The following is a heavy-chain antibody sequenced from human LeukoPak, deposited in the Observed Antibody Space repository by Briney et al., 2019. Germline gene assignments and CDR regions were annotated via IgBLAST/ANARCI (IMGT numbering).Heavy chain of an antibody. V-gene: IGHV3-9*01. CDR1: GFTFDDYA. J-gene: IGHJ3*02. Sequence: GGSLRLSYAASGFTFDDYAMHWVRQAPGKGLEWVSGISWNSDSIDYADSVKGRFTISRDNAKNSLYLQMNSLRAEDTALYYCAKVEMAVISNPNAFDIWGQGTMVTVSS. D-gene: IGHD5-24*01. CDR2: ISWNSDSI. CDR3: AKVEMAVISNPNAFDI.